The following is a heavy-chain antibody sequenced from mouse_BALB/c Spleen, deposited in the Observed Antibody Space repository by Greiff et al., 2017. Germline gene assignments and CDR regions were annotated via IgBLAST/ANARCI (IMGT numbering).Heavy chain of an antibody. CDR3: ARGDVLAWFAY. D-gene: IGHD3-3*01. Sequence: QVQLQQPGAELVRPGASVKLSCKASGYTFTSYWMHWVKQRPGQGLEWIGMIDPSDSETRLNQKFKDKATLTVDKSSSTAYMQLSSPTSEDSAVYYCARGDVLAWFAYWGQGTLVTVSA. J-gene: IGHJ3*01. CDR2: IDPSDSET. V-gene: IGHV1-69*02. CDR1: GYTFTSYW.